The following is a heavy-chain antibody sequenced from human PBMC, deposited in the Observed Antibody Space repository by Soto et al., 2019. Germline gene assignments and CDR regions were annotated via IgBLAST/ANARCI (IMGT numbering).Heavy chain of an antibody. V-gene: IGHV3-9*01. J-gene: IGHJ4*02. D-gene: IGHD5-18*01. CDR1: GFTFDDYA. Sequence: EVQLVESGGGLVQPGRSLRLSCAASGFTFDDYAMHWVRQAPGKGLEWVSGSSWNSGRIGYADSVKGRFTISRDNAKNSLFLQMNSLRAEDTALYYCAKSISYGTRAAFDYWGQGTLVTVSS. CDR2: SSWNSGRI. CDR3: AKSISYGTRAAFDY.